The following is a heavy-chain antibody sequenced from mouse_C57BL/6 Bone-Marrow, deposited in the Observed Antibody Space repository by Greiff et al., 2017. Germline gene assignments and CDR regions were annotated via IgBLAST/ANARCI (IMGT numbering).Heavy chain of an antibody. Sequence: EVHLVESGGGLVKPGGSLKLSCAASGFTFSSYAMSWVRQTPEKRLEWVATISDGGSYTYYPDNVKGRFTISRDNAKNNLYLQMSHLKSEDTAMYYCARDAYGEDYWGQGTSVTVSS. J-gene: IGHJ4*01. D-gene: IGHD1-1*01. CDR3: ARDAYGEDY. CDR2: ISDGGSYT. CDR1: GFTFSSYA. V-gene: IGHV5-4*01.